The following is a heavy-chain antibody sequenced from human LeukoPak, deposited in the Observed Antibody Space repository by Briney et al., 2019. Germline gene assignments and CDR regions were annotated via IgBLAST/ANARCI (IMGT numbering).Heavy chain of an antibody. J-gene: IGHJ4*02. CDR3: ARVGGDTALHYFDY. V-gene: IGHV4-34*01. CDR1: GGSISHYY. D-gene: IGHD5-18*01. Sequence: SETLSLTCAVYGGSISHYYWSWIRQSPGKGLECIGEINHSGSTNYNPSLKSRVTISVDTSKNQFSLKLSSVTAADTAVYYCARVGGDTALHYFDYWGQGTLVTVSS. CDR2: INHSGST.